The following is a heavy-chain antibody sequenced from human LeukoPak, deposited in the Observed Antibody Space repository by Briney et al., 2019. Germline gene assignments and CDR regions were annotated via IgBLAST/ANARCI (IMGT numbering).Heavy chain of an antibody. D-gene: IGHD5-24*01. CDR1: GASLCSYY. J-gene: IGHJ4*02. CDR3: VATERWLQWDY. CDR2: IFNSVST. Sequence: SETLSLTSTVSGASLCSYYWSWIPPPPGKGLEWIAFIFNSVSTNYNPSLKSRVTISLDTSRKQLSLRLSSVIAADTAVYYCVATERWLQWDYWGQGTLVTVSS. V-gene: IGHV4-4*08.